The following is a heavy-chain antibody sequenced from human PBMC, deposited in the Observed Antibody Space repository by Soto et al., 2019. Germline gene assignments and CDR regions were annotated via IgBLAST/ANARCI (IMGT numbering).Heavy chain of an antibody. CDR2: IYSDGST. J-gene: IGHJ4*02. V-gene: IGHV3-53*01. Sequence: VQLVESGGGLIQPGGSLRLSCAAYGFTVSGNHMSWVRQAPGKGLDWVSVIYSDGSTYYADSVKGRFTISRDNSKNTVYLQMNSLRAEDTAVYFCARDLGSPTCYWGQGTLVTVSS. D-gene: IGHD1-26*01. CDR1: GFTVSGNH. CDR3: ARDLGSPTCY.